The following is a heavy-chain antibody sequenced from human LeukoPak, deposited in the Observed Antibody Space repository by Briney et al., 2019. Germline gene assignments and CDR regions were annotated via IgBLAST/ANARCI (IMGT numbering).Heavy chain of an antibody. J-gene: IGHJ4*02. D-gene: IGHD2-2*01. V-gene: IGHV3-30*18. CDR1: GFTFSSYS. CDR2: ISYDGSNK. CDR3: AKNLPATVYFDY. Sequence: GGSLRLSCAASGFTFSSYSMNWVRQAPGKGLEWVAVISYDGSNKYYADSVKGRFTISRDTSKNTLFLQMNSLRAEDTAVYYCAKNLPATVYFDYWGQGALVTVSS.